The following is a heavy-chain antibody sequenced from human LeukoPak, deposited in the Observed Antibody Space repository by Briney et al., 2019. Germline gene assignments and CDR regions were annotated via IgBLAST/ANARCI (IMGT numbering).Heavy chain of an antibody. V-gene: IGHV3-74*01. CDR1: GFTFSNYW. J-gene: IGHJ5*02. Sequence: GGSLRLSCAASGFTFSNYWMHWVRHAPGKGLVWVSRINSDGINTSYADSVKGRFAISRDNAKNTLNLQMNSLRAEDTAVYYCARDLGQYYDTSDNWFDPWGQGTLVTVSS. CDR3: ARDLGQYYDTSDNWFDP. CDR2: INSDGINT. D-gene: IGHD3-22*01.